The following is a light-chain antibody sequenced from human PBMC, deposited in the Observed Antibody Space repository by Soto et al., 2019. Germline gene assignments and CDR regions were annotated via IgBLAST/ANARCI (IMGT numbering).Light chain of an antibody. CDR3: KHYNSYSEA. Sequence: DIQMTQSPSTLSASVGDRVAITCRASQSITNRLAWYQLKPGKAPKVLIYDALNLESGVQSRFSGSGSGTEFTLTIRSLQPDDFATYYCKHYNSYSEAFGQGTKVDIK. CDR2: DAL. CDR1: QSITNR. J-gene: IGKJ1*01. V-gene: IGKV1-5*01.